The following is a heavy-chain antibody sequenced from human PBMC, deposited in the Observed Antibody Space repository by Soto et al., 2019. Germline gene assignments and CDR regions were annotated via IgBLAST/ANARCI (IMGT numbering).Heavy chain of an antibody. CDR1: GGSTTSDY. CDR3: VRDLNGSGDY. Sequence: SETLSLTCTVSGGSTTSDYWSWIRQPPGKGLEWLGYIFHSLGDKYNPSLRSRGTISLDTSKNQLSLSLRSVTAADTAIYFCVRDLNGSGDYWGQGTLVTVSS. CDR2: IFHSLGD. D-gene: IGHD3-10*01. J-gene: IGHJ4*02. V-gene: IGHV4-59*01.